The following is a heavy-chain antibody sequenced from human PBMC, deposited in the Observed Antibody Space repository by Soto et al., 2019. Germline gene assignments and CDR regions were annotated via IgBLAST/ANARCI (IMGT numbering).Heavy chain of an antibody. CDR1: GGSISSYY. CDR2: IYYSGST. Sequence: SETLSLTCTVSGGSISSYYWSWIRQPPGKGLEWIGYIYYSGSTNYNPSLKSRVTISVDTSKNQFSLKLSSVTAADTAVYYCARVLFGRGNWFDPWGQGTLVTV. CDR3: ARVLFGRGNWFDP. J-gene: IGHJ5*02. D-gene: IGHD3-3*01. V-gene: IGHV4-59*01.